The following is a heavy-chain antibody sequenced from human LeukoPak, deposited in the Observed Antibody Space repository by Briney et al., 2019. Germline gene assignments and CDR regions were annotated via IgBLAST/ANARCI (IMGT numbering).Heavy chain of an antibody. CDR1: GYTFTSYG. Sequence: ASVKVSCKASGYTFTSYGISWVRQAPGQGLEWMGWISAYNGNTNYARKLQGRVTMTTDTSTSTAYMELRSLRSDDTAVYYCASGEWLTGYYGMDVWGQGTTVTVSS. V-gene: IGHV1-18*01. D-gene: IGHD6-19*01. CDR2: ISAYNGNT. CDR3: ASGEWLTGYYGMDV. J-gene: IGHJ6*02.